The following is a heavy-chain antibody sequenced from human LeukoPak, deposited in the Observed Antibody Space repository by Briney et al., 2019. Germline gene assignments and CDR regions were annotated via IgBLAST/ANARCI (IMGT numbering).Heavy chain of an antibody. V-gene: IGHV1-18*01. CDR3: ARDLVDSSGYYYGNFDY. J-gene: IGHJ4*02. D-gene: IGHD3-22*01. CDR1: GYTFTSYG. CDR2: ISAYNGNT. Sequence: GASVNVSCKASGYTFTSYGISWVRQAPGQGLEWMGWISAYNGNTNYAQKLQGRVTMTTDTSTSTAYMELRSLRSEDTAVYYCARDLVDSSGYYYGNFDYWGQGTLVTVSS.